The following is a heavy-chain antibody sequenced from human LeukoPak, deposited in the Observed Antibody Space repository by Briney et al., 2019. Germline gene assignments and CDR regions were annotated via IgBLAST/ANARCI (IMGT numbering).Heavy chain of an antibody. CDR3: ARGDIVVDCGMDV. Sequence: PSETLSLTCTVSGGSISSSSYYWGWIRQPPGKGLEWIGSIYYSGSTYYNPSLKSRVTISVDTSKNQFSLKLSSVTAADTAVYYCARGDIVVDCGMDVWGQGTTVTVSS. CDR1: GGSISSSSYY. V-gene: IGHV4-39*01. D-gene: IGHD2-2*01. J-gene: IGHJ6*02. CDR2: IYYSGST.